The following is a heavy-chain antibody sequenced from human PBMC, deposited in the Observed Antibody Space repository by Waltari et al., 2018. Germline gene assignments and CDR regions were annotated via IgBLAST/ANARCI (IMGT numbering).Heavy chain of an antibody. V-gene: IGHV4-59*11. CDR3: VRGKLGFCTGSSCHLDL. CDR2: IHYSGTT. J-gene: IGHJ5*02. D-gene: IGHD2-8*02. Sequence: QVQVQESGQGLVKPSETVSHTCTVSGVSISNHSWTWLRQPPEKGLEWIGNIHYSGTTNYNPSLKTRVAISLDTSKNHLSLRLDSVTAADTALYFCVRGKLGFCTGSSCHLDLWGRGTLVTVSS. CDR1: GVSISNHS.